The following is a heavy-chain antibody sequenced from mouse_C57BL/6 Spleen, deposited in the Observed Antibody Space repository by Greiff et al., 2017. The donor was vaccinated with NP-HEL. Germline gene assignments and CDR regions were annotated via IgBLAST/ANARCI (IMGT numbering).Heavy chain of an antibody. CDR3: AISSPYYYGSTYFDY. CDR2: ITPSTGGT. J-gene: IGHJ2*01. CDR1: GYSFTGYY. Sequence: VHVKQSGPELVKPGASVKLSCKASGYSFTGYYMNWVKQSPEKSLEWIGEITPSTGGTTYNQTFKAKATLTVDQSSSTAYMQLKSLTSEDSAVYYCAISSPYYYGSTYFDYWGQGTTLTVSS. V-gene: IGHV1-42*01. D-gene: IGHD1-1*01.